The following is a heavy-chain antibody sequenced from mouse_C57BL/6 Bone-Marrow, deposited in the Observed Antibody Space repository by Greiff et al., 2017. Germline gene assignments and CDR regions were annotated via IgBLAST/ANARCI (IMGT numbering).Heavy chain of an antibody. J-gene: IGHJ2*02. D-gene: IGHD1-3*01. Sequence: VQLQQSVAGLVRPGASVKLSCTASGFNIKNTYMHWVQQPPEQGLEWIGRIDPANGNTKYASKFYGKATITADTSSNTDFLQLSSLTSEDTAIYYCSLSSCKGGYFDYWGQGTSVTVSA. CDR1: GFNIKNTY. CDR2: IDPANGNT. CDR3: SLSSCKGGYFDY. V-gene: IGHV14-3*01.